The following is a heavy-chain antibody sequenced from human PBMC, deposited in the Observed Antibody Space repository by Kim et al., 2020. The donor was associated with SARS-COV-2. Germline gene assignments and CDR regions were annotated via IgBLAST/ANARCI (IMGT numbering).Heavy chain of an antibody. CDR1: GFTFSSYG. V-gene: IGHV3-30*18. CDR2: ISYDGSNK. CDR3: AKDRALFCGSTSCYQGYFDY. D-gene: IGHD2-2*01. Sequence: GGSLRLSCAASGFTFSSYGMHWVRQAPGKGLEWVAVISYDGSNKYYADSVKGRFTISRDNSKNTLYLQMNSLRAEDTAVYYCAKDRALFCGSTSCYQGYFDYWGQETLVTVSS. J-gene: IGHJ4*02.